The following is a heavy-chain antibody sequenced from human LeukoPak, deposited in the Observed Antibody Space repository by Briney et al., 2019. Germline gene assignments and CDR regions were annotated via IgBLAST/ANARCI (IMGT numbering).Heavy chain of an antibody. CDR1: GGSFSGYY. CDR3: ARGRKYYYGSGIRYNWFDP. V-gene: IGHV4-34*01. J-gene: IGHJ5*02. D-gene: IGHD3-10*01. CDR2: INHSGST. Sequence: SETLSLTCAVYGGSFSGYYWSWIRQPPGKGLEWIGEINHSGSTNYNLSLKSRVTISVDTSKNQFSLKLSSVTAADTAVYYCARGRKYYYGSGIRYNWFDPWGQGTLVTVSS.